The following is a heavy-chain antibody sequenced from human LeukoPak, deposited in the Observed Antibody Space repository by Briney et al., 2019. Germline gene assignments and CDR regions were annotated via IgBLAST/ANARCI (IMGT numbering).Heavy chain of an antibody. J-gene: IGHJ6*02. CDR3: ARVVTRLREGAYQYDLDV. CDR1: GYTFTSYY. CDR2: INPSGGST. V-gene: IGHV1-46*01. D-gene: IGHD3-16*01. Sequence: EASVKVSCKASGYTFTSYYMHWVRQAPGQGLEWMGIINPSGGSTSYAQKFQGRVTMTRDTSTSTAYMDLSSLRFEDTAVYYCARVVTRLREGAYQYDLDVWGQGTTVTVSS.